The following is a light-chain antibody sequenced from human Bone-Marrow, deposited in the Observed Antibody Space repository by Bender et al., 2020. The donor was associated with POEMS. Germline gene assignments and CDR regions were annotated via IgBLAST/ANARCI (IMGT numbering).Light chain of an antibody. Sequence: QSVLTQPPSASGTPGQRVTTSCSGSNSNIGTNAVNWYQQFPGTAPKLLIYSDNQRPSGVPDRFYAFKSGTSASLAISGLQSGDEADYYCAAWDAGLGGGVFGGGTNLTVL. CDR1: NSNIGTNA. CDR3: AAWDAGLGGGV. J-gene: IGLJ3*02. CDR2: SDN. V-gene: IGLV1-44*01.